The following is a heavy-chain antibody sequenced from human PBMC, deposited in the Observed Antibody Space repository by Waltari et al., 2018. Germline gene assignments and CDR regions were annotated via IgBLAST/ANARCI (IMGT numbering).Heavy chain of an antibody. Sequence: EVQLVESGGGLVQPGGSLGLSCAASGMPFTTYGRNWVRQAPGKGLEWISYVSGDSGYIYYADSVRGRFTISRDNAQNSMYLQMNNLRADDTAVYYCVRENCSVTSCFKHFDYWGRGILVTVSS. V-gene: IGHV3-48*04. CDR2: VSGDSGYI. J-gene: IGHJ4*02. CDR3: VRENCSVTSCFKHFDY. D-gene: IGHD2-2*01. CDR1: GMPFTTYG.